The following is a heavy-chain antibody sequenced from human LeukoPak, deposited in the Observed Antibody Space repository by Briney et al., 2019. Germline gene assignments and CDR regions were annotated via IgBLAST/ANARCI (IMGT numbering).Heavy chain of an antibody. D-gene: IGHD1-7*01. V-gene: IGHV1-2*06. CDR3: AREPGGAGTTIDY. J-gene: IGHJ4*02. Sequence: GASVKVSCKASGYTFTGYYMHWVRQAPGQGLNWMGRINPNSGGTNYAQKFQGRVTMTRDTSISTAYMELNRLGSDDTAVYYCAREPGGAGTTIDYWGQGTLVTVSS. CDR2: INPNSGGT. CDR1: GYTFTGYY.